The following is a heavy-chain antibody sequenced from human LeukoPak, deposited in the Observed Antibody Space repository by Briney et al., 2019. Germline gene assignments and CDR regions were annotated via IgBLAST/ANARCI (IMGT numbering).Heavy chain of an antibody. CDR3: AKTTPSFNWGQFDY. D-gene: IGHD7-27*01. CDR1: GFTVSSNY. Sequence: GGSLRLSCAASGFTVSSNYMSWVRQAPGKGLEWVSAISGSGGSTYYADSVKGRFTISRDNSKNTLYLQMNSLRAEDTAVYYCAKTTPSFNWGQFDYWGQGTLVTVSS. CDR2: ISGSGGST. J-gene: IGHJ4*02. V-gene: IGHV3-23*01.